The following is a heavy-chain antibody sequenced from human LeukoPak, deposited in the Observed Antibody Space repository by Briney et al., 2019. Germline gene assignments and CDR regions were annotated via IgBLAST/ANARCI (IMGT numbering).Heavy chain of an antibody. V-gene: IGHV2-5*02. Sequence: SGPTRVNPSQTLTLTCSFSGFSLSTAGVAVGWVRQPPGKALAWLALIYWDDDKFYSPSLKSRLTITKDTSRNQVVLTMTNMDPEDTGTCFCAHRRGRVGELSYTTFGSWGQGNLVTVSS. J-gene: IGHJ4*02. CDR2: IYWDDDK. D-gene: IGHD3-16*02. CDR3: AHRRGRVGELSYTTFGS. CDR1: GFSLSTAGVA.